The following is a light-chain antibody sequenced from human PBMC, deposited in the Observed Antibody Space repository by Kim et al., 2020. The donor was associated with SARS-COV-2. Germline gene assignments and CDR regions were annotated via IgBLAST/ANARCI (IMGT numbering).Light chain of an antibody. CDR3: ERYGRFIT. J-gene: IGKJ5*01. CDR1: QSVTSNY. CDR2: GAS. V-gene: IGKV3-20*01. Sequence: EIVLTQSPGTLSLSPGERATLSCRASQSVTSNYLAWYLQKPGQAPRLLMYGASSRATGIPDRFSGSGSGTDFTLTISRLEREDFAVYYCERYGRFITFGQGTRLESK.